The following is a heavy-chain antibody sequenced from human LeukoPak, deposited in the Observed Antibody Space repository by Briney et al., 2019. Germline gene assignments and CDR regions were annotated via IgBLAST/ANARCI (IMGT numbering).Heavy chain of an antibody. CDR1: GFNFITAA. CDR2: IGSSGGST. D-gene: IGHD5-24*01. Sequence: GGSLRLSCAASGFNFITAAMTWVRQAPGKGLEWVSLIGSSGGSTYYADSVKGRFTISRENFNHTLSLQMNSLRVEDTAIYHCVKDIQLSTWGLGTMVTVSS. V-gene: IGHV3-23*01. J-gene: IGHJ3*01. CDR3: VKDIQLST.